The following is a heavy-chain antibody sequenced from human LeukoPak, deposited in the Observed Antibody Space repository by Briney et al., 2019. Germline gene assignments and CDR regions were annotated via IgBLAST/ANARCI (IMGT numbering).Heavy chain of an antibody. J-gene: IGHJ4*02. V-gene: IGHV1-18*01. CDR1: GYTFTSYG. CDR3: ARETYYYGSGSYAFAY. D-gene: IGHD3-10*01. CDR2: ISAYNGNT. Sequence: ASVKVSCKASGYTFTSYGIRWVRQAPGQGLEWMGWISAYNGNTNYAQKLQGRVTMTTDTSTSTAYMELRSLRSDDTAVYYCARETYYYGSGSYAFAYWGQGTLVTVSS.